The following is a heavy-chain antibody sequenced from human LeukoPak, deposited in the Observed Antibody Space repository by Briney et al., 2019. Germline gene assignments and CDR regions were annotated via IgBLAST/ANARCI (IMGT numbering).Heavy chain of an antibody. CDR1: GLTFSSHW. CDR3: ARGRYYLEY. CDR2: ITNDGSST. Sequence: QPGGSLRLSCAASGLTFSSHWMHWVRQAPGKGLVWVSRITNDGSSTTYADSVKGRFTISRDNAKNTLYLQMKSLRAEDTAVYYCARGRYYLEYWGQGTLVPVSS. V-gene: IGHV3-74*01. J-gene: IGHJ4*02.